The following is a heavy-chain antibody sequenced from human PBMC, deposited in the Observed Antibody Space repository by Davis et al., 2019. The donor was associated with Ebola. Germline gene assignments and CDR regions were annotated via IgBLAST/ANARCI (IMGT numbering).Heavy chain of an antibody. Sequence: ASVKVSCKASGCTFSSYSISWVRQAPGQGLEWMGIINPSGGSTSYAQKFQGRVTMTRDTSTSTVYMELSSLRSEDTAVYYSERGGILAAAGFDYWGQGTLVTVSS. V-gene: IGHV1-46*01. CDR2: INPSGGST. CDR1: GCTFSSYS. D-gene: IGHD6-13*01. J-gene: IGHJ4*02. CDR3: ERGGILAAAGFDY.